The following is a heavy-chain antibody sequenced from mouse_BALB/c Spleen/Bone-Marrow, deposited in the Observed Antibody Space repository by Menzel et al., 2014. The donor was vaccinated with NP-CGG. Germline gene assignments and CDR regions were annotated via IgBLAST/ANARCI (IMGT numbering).Heavy chain of an antibody. CDR3: ARTYFDY. CDR2: INPSNGRT. CDR1: GYTFTSYW. J-gene: IGHJ2*01. V-gene: IGHV1S81*02. Sequence: QVQLQQSGAKLVKPGASVKLSCKASGYTFTSYWMHWVKQRPGQGLEWIGEINPSNGRTNYNEKFKSKATLTIDKSSSTAYMHLSSLTSEDSAFYCCARTYFDYWGQGTTLTVSS.